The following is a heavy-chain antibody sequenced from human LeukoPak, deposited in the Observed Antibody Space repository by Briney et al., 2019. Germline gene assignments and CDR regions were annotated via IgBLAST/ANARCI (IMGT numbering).Heavy chain of an antibody. Sequence: SVKVSCKASGGTFSSYTISWVRQAPGQGLEWMGRIIPILGIANYTQKFQGRVTITADKSTSTAYMELSSLRSEDTAVYYCAREEAARAYNWFDPWGQGTLVTVSS. V-gene: IGHV1-69*04. D-gene: IGHD6-6*01. J-gene: IGHJ5*02. CDR1: GGTFSSYT. CDR3: AREEAARAYNWFDP. CDR2: IIPILGIA.